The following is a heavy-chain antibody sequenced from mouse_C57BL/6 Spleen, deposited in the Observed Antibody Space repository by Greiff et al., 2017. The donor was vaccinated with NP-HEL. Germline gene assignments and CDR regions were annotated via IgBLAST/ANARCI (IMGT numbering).Heavy chain of an antibody. CDR1: GYTFTSYW. J-gene: IGHJ2*01. CDR2: IHPISGST. D-gene: IGHD2-4*01. V-gene: IGHV1-64*01. Sequence: VQLQQPGAELVKPGASVKLSCKASGYTFTSYWMHWVKQRPGQGLEWIGMIHPISGSTNYNEKFKSKATLTVDKSSSTAYMQLSSLTSEDSAVYYCARVEDDYLYYFDYWGQGTTLTVSS. CDR3: ARVEDDYLYYFDY.